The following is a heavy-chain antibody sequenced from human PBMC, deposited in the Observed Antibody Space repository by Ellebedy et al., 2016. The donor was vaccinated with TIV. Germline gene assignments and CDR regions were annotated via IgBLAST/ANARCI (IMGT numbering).Heavy chain of an antibody. CDR1: GGSFSGYY. D-gene: IGHD6-19*01. V-gene: IGHV4-34*01. Sequence: SETLSLTXAVYGGSFSGYYCTWIRQPPGKGLEWIGEINHGGTIKYSPSLKSRITISVDTSKNQFSLKVRSLTAADTAVYFCARGTVALQPLKYFDSWGQGTVVTVSS. J-gene: IGHJ4*02. CDR2: INHGGTI. CDR3: ARGTVALQPLKYFDS.